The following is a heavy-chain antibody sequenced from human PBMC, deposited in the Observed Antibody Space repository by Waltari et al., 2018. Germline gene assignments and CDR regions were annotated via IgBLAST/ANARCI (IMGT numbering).Heavy chain of an antibody. V-gene: IGHV3-7*01. CDR1: GFTFSTYW. CDR3: VRDHSSGWSFQH. CDR2: INQHGSEV. D-gene: IGHD6-19*01. J-gene: IGHJ1*01. Sequence: EVQLVESGGNLVQPGGSLRLSCAASGFTFSTYWMIWVRQAPGKGMEWVANINQHGSEVFYADSVKSRFTVSRDNAKNSLYVQMNNLRAEDTGLYFCVRDHSSGWSFQHWGQGTLVAVSS.